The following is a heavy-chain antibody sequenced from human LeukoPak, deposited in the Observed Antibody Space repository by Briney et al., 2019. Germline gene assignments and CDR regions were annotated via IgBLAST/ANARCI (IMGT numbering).Heavy chain of an antibody. Sequence: PGGSLRLSCAGSGFTFSRCWMHWVRQTPGKGLVWVSCISADGSVTRYADSVKGRFTISRDNTKSTLYLQMHSLRAEDTAVYYCATAGGDGSRMGFDPWGQGTLVTVSS. CDR1: GFTFSRCW. J-gene: IGHJ5*02. CDR3: ATAGGDGSRMGFDP. D-gene: IGHD2-15*01. CDR2: ISADGSVT. V-gene: IGHV3-74*01.